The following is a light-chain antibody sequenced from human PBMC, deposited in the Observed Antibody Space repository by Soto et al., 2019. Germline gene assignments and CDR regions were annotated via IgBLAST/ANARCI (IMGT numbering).Light chain of an antibody. CDR3: QQRSDWLT. Sequence: EIVITQSPATLSVSPGERATLSCRASQSVSSNLAWYQQKPGQAPRLLIYGASSRATGIPVRFSGSGSGTEFTLTISSLEPEDFAVYYCQQRSDWLTVGGGTQVEIK. CDR1: QSVSSN. J-gene: IGKJ4*01. CDR2: GAS. V-gene: IGKV3-15*01.